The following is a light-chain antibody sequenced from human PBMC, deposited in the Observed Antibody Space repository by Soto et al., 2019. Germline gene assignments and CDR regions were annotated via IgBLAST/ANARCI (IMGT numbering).Light chain of an antibody. CDR3: QQYGSSPRT. CDR2: GAS. Sequence: ELVLTQSPGTLSLSPGERATLSCRASQSVSSSYLAWYQQKPGQAPRLLTYGASSRATGIPDRFSGSGSGTDFTLTISRLEPEDFAVYYCQQYGSSPRTFGQGTKVDIK. J-gene: IGKJ1*01. CDR1: QSVSSSY. V-gene: IGKV3-20*01.